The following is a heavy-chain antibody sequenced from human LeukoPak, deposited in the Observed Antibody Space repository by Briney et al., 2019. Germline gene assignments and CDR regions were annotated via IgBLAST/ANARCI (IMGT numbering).Heavy chain of an antibody. Sequence: SETLSLTCTVSGGSISSYYWSWIRQPPGKGLEWIGYIYYSGSTSYNPSLKSRVTISVDTSKNQFSLKLSSVTAADTAVYYCARAVTFDYWGQGTLVTVSS. J-gene: IGHJ4*02. CDR2: IYYSGST. CDR1: GGSISSYY. CDR3: ARAVTFDY. D-gene: IGHD4-11*01. V-gene: IGHV4-59*12.